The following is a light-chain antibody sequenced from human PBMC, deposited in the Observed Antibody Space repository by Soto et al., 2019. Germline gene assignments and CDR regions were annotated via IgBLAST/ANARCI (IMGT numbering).Light chain of an antibody. V-gene: IGKV1-5*01. CDR2: DVS. CDR1: ESISSW. J-gene: IGKJ4*01. CDR3: QQYNSYPLT. Sequence: DIQMTQYTSTLSASIGDRVVITCRASESISSWLAWYQQKPGKAPKLLIYDVSSLESGVPSRFSGSGSGTEFTLTISSLQPDDFATYYCQQYNSYPLTFGGGSMVDIK.